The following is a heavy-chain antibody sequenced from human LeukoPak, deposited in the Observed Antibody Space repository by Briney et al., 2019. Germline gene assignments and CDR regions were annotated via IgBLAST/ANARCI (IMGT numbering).Heavy chain of an antibody. V-gene: IGHV4-34*01. CDR3: ARHATWYYDSSGYMGARAPGIDY. CDR1: GGSFSGYY. CDR2: INHSGST. D-gene: IGHD3-22*01. Sequence: SETLSLTCAVYGGSFSGYYRSWIRQPPGKGLEWIGEINHSGSTNYNPSPKSRVTISVDTSKNQFSLKLSSVTAADTAVYYCARHATWYYDSSGYMGARAPGIDYWGQGTLVTVSS. J-gene: IGHJ4*02.